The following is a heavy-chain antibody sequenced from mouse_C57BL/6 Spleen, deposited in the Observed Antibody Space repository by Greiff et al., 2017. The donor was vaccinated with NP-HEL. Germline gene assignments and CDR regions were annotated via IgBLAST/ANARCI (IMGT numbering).Heavy chain of an antibody. CDR2: IYPRDGST. CDR1: GYTFTSYD. V-gene: IGHV1-85*01. Sequence: QVQLQQSGPELVKPGASVKLSCKASGYTFTSYDINWVKQRPGQGLEWIGWIYPRDGSTKYNEKFKGKATLTVDTSSSTAYMELHSLTSEDSAVYFCARGLGGKDGYPFAYWGQGTLVTVSA. J-gene: IGHJ3*01. D-gene: IGHD2-3*01. CDR3: ARGLGGKDGYPFAY.